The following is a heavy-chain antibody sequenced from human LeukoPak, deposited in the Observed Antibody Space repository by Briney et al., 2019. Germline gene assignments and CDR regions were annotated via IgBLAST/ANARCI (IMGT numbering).Heavy chain of an antibody. CDR1: GFSLSDRGVG. CDR2: FYWNDDK. V-gene: IGHV2-5*01. J-gene: IGHJ6*03. D-gene: IGHD1-14*01. Sequence: SGPTLVKPTQTLTLTCSFSGFSLSDRGVGVGWIRQPPGKALEWLALFYWNDDKRYSPSLRSRLTITKDTSKKQVVLTMTNMDPVDTATYYCAHSSNQPGYYYYMDVWGRGTTVTVSS. CDR3: AHSSNQPGYYYYMDV.